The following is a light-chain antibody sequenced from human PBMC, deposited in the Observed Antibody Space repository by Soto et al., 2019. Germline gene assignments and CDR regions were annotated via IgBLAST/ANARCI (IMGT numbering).Light chain of an antibody. Sequence: DIQMTQSPSTLSASVGDRVTITCRASQSISSWLAWYQQKPGKAPKLLIYKASSLESVVPSRFSGSGSGTEFTLTISSLQPDDFATYYCQQYNSYSTFGQGTKVEIE. CDR1: QSISSW. V-gene: IGKV1-5*03. J-gene: IGKJ1*01. CDR2: KAS. CDR3: QQYNSYST.